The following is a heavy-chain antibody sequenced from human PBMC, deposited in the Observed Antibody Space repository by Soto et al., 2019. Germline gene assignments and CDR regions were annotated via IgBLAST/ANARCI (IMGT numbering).Heavy chain of an antibody. J-gene: IGHJ3*01. CDR3: AKFGREAFDV. D-gene: IGHD3-3*01. CDR2: ISYSGST. V-gene: IGHV4-31*03. CDR1: GGSISSDGHY. Sequence: QVQLQESGPGLVKPSQTMSLTCTVSGGSISSDGHYWNWVRQHPEKGLEWIAYISYSGSTFHNPSLKIRVTISTDTSKNQFSLTLRSVSDADTAVYYCAKFGREAFDVWGQGTAVTVSS.